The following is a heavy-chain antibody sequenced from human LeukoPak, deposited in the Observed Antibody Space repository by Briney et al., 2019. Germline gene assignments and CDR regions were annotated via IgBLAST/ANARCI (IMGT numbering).Heavy chain of an antibody. J-gene: IGHJ4*02. CDR3: ARDRPIVVVMQLDY. Sequence: GGSLRLSCAASGFTFSSYGMHWVRQAPGKGLEWVAVIWYDGSNKYYADFVKGRFTISRDNSKNTLYLQMNSLRAEDTAVYYCARDRPIVVVMQLDYWGQGTLVTVSS. D-gene: IGHD3-22*01. V-gene: IGHV3-33*01. CDR2: IWYDGSNK. CDR1: GFTFSSYG.